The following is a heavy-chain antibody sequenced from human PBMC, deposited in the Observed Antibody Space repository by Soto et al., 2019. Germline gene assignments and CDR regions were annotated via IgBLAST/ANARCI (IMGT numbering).Heavy chain of an antibody. CDR1: GYSLSSGSY. Sequence: LSLTCTVSGYSLSSGSYWAWIRQPPGKGPEWIASIYHGGTTFYNPSLKSRITISVDTANNQFSLKLTSVTAADTAVYYCARVHVMVVAGSTFDYWGHGTLVTVTS. D-gene: IGHD6-19*01. CDR3: ARVHVMVVAGSTFDY. J-gene: IGHJ4*01. V-gene: IGHV4-38-2*02. CDR2: IYHGGTT.